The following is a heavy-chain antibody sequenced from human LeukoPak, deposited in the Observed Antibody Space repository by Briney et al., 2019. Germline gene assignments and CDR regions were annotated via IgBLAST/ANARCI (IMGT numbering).Heavy chain of an antibody. Sequence: SETLSLTCTVSGGSISSYYWSWIRQPPGKGLEWTGYIYYSGSTNYNPSLKSRVTISVDTSKNQFSLKLTSVTAADTAVYYCARASIVVVPAANYYYYYYMDVWGKGTTVTVSS. CDR3: ARASIVVVPAANYYYYYYMDV. CDR1: GGSISSYY. D-gene: IGHD2-2*01. J-gene: IGHJ6*03. CDR2: IYYSGST. V-gene: IGHV4-59*01.